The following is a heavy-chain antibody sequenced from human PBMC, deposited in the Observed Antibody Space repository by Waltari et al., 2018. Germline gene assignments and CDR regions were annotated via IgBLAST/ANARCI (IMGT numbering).Heavy chain of an antibody. V-gene: IGHV3-74*01. CDR3: ARGPSDSTNNFFVGDF. J-gene: IGHJ4*02. Sequence: DVQMVESGGGLVQPGGSLSLSCAGSVFTFSGYWVPWVRQPPGKGLVWVSRINRDGSRTTYADSVKGRFTISRDNAKNTLYLQLNSLRVEDTSMYYCARGPSDSTNNFFVGDFWGQGTPVTVSS. CDR2: INRDGSRT. CDR1: VFTFSGYW. D-gene: IGHD1-26*01.